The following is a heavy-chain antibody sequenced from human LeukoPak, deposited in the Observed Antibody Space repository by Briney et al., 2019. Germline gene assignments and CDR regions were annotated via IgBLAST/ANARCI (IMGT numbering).Heavy chain of an antibody. CDR3: ARAYDSTEKGDWDAFDI. CDR2: ISSSGSTI. Sequence: KTGGSLRLSCAASGFTFSDYYMSWIRQAPGKGLEWVSYISSSGSTIYYADSVKGRFTISRDNAKNSLYLQMNSLRAEDTAVYYCARAYDSTEKGDWDAFDIWGQGTMVTVSS. V-gene: IGHV3-11*04. CDR1: GFTFSDYY. D-gene: IGHD3-22*01. J-gene: IGHJ3*02.